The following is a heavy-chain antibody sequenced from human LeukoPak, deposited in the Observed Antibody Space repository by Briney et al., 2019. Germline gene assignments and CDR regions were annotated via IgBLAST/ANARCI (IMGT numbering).Heavy chain of an antibody. CDR3: ARLSYYGSGSYYNWFDP. CDR1: GGSISSYY. Sequence: SETLSLTCTVSGGSISSYYWSWIRQPAGKGLEWIGRIYTSGSTNYNPSLKSRVTMSVDTSKNQFSLKLSSVTAADTAVYYCARLSYYGSGSYYNWFDPWGQGTLVTVSS. D-gene: IGHD3-10*01. CDR2: IYTSGST. V-gene: IGHV4-4*07. J-gene: IGHJ5*02.